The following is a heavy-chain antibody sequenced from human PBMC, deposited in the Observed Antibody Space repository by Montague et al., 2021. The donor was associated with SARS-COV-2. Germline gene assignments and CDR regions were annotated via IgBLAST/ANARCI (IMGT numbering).Heavy chain of an antibody. CDR1: GFSLATSGMS. V-gene: IGHV2-70*01. CDR2: IDWDDDK. CDR3: ARKRSASGAYEGFFFDF. J-gene: IGHJ4*02. Sequence: PAQVKPTQTLTLTCTFSGFSLATSGMSVSWIRQPPGKALEWLALIDWDDDKYYTTSLKTRLTISKDTSKNQVVLTMSNMDPVDTATYYCARKRSASGAYEGFFFDFWGQGALVTVSA. D-gene: IGHD5-12*01.